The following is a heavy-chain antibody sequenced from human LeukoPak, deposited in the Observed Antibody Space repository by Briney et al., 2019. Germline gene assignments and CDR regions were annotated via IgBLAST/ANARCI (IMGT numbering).Heavy chain of an antibody. Sequence: GGSLRLSCAASGFTFTTYGMNWVRQAPGKGLEWLSYISESGSTIYYADSVKGRFTISRDNAKNSLYLQMNSLRAEDTAVYYCARDLRTPRSFFDYWGQGTLVTGSS. CDR1: GFTFTTYG. CDR3: ARDLRTPRSFFDY. CDR2: ISESGSTI. J-gene: IGHJ4*02. V-gene: IGHV3-48*04.